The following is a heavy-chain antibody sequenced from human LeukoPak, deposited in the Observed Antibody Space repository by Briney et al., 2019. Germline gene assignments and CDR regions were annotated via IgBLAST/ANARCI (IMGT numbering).Heavy chain of an antibody. Sequence: GASVKVSCKASGYTFTRYGMCWVRQAPGQGLEWMGWISGSNGNTNYAQKLQGRVTMTTDTSTGTAYMELRSLRSDDTAVYYRARSGRGTYYYFDYWGQGTLVTVSS. V-gene: IGHV1-18*01. D-gene: IGHD1-26*01. CDR1: GYTFTRYG. CDR2: ISGSNGNT. J-gene: IGHJ4*02. CDR3: ARSGRGTYYYFDY.